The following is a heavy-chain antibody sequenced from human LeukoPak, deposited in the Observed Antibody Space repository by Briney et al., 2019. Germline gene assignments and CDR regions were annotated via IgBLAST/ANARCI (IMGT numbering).Heavy chain of an antibody. D-gene: IGHD3/OR15-3a*01. CDR1: GGSFSGYY. V-gene: IGHV4-34*01. CDR2: IYYSGNT. CDR3: ARQTGSGLFILP. J-gene: IGHJ4*02. Sequence: PSETLSLTCAVYGGSFSGYYWSWIRQPPGKGLEWVGSIYYSGNTYYNASLKSQVSISIDTSKNQFSLRLTSVTAADTAVYYCARQTGSGLFILPGGQGTLVTVSS.